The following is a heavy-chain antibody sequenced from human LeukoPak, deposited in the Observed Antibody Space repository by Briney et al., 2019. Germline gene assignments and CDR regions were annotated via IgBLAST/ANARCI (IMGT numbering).Heavy chain of an antibody. D-gene: IGHD6-13*01. CDR1: GGSISSSSYY. CDR3: ARAAYLLVLNWFDP. Sequence: PSETLSLTCTVSGGSISSSSYYWGWIRQPPGKGLEWIGSIYYSGSTYYNPSLKSRVTISVDTSKNQFSLKLSSVTAADTAVYYCARAAYLLVLNWFDPWGQGTLVTVSS. CDR2: IYYSGST. V-gene: IGHV4-39*07. J-gene: IGHJ5*02.